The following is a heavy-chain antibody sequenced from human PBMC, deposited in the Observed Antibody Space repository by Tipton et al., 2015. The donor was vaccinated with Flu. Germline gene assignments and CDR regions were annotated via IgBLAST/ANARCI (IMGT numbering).Heavy chain of an antibody. CDR1: GGSISSYY. J-gene: IGHJ5*02. CDR2: IHRTGST. V-gene: IGHV4-59*08. CDR3: ARRDYSNYVSEPKNWFDP. D-gene: IGHD4-11*01. Sequence: LRLSCTVSGGSISSYYWSWIRQPPGKSLEWIGNIHRTGSTYYNPSLTSRVTITVDTSKNQFSLRLTSVTAADAAVYFCARRDYSNYVSEPKNWFDPWGQGALVTVSS.